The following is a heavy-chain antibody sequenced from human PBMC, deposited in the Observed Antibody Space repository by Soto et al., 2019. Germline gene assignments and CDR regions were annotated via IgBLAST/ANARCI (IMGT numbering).Heavy chain of an antibody. CDR1: GFSLYTGGVG. CDR3: AHYTTDTYFDV. V-gene: IGHV2-5*02. D-gene: IGHD1-1*01. Sequence: QIALKESSPTLVKPTQTLTLTCSFSGFSLYTGGVGVGWIRQPPGKALEWLALLYWDATRRYNPSLKNTLTIAKDTSEIQVVLTVTDMGPVDTGTYFCAHYTTDTYFDVWGKGATVTVSS. CDR2: LYWDATR. J-gene: IGHJ6*04.